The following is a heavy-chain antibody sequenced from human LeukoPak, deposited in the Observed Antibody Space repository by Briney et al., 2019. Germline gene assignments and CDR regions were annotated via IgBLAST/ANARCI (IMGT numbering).Heavy chain of an antibody. CDR2: ISNGKT. Sequence: PGGSLRLSCAASGFPFSSHAMSWVRQPPGKGLEWVAAISNGKTYYADSVRGRFAISRDDSKNTLYLQMNSLRAEDTAVYYCAKDRGSGYYFIGAFDMWGQGTMVTVSS. D-gene: IGHD3-22*01. CDR1: GFPFSSHA. V-gene: IGHV3-23*01. CDR3: AKDRGSGYYFIGAFDM. J-gene: IGHJ3*02.